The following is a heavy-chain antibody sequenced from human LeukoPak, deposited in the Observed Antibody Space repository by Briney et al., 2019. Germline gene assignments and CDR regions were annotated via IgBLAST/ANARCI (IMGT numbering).Heavy chain of an antibody. J-gene: IGHJ3*02. CDR3: ARGYSSGWYQIGAFDI. Sequence: ASVKVSCKASGYTFTGYYMHWVRQAPGQGLEWMGRINPNSGGTNYAQKFQGRVTMTRDTSISTAYMELSRLRSDDTAVYYCARGYSSGWYQIGAFDIWGQGTMVTVSS. V-gene: IGHV1-2*06. D-gene: IGHD6-19*01. CDR1: GYTFTGYY. CDR2: INPNSGGT.